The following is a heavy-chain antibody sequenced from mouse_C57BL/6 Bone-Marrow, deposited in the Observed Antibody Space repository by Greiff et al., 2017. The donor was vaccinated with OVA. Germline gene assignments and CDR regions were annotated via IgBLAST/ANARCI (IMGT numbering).Heavy chain of an antibody. CDR3: ARCQLRGFAY. Sequence: VQLQQSGAELARPGASVKLSCKASGYTFTSYGISWVKQRTGQGLEWIGEIYPRSGNTYYNEKFKGKATLTADKSSSTAYMALRSLTSEDSAVYFCARCQLRGFAYWGQGTLVTVSA. CDR2: IYPRSGNT. J-gene: IGHJ3*01. D-gene: IGHD3-2*02. CDR1: GYTFTSYG. V-gene: IGHV1-81*01.